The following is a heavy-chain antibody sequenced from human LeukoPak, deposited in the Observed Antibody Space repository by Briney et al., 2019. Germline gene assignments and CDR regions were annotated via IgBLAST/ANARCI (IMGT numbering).Heavy chain of an antibody. CDR1: GGTISSYY. CDR2: INYSGST. CDR3: ARDDYGGFPFDY. V-gene: IGHV4-59*01. Sequence: ASETLSLTCTVYGGTISSYYWSWLRQPPGKGLEGIGYINYSGSTNYKPSLRSRVTISVDTSKNQFSLKLSSVTAADTAVYYCARDDYGGFPFDYWGQGALVSVSS. D-gene: IGHD4-23*01. J-gene: IGHJ4*02.